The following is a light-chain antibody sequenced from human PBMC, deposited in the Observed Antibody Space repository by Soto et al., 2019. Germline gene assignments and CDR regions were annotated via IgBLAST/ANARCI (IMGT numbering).Light chain of an antibody. CDR3: QQYDNLPLT. V-gene: IGKV1-33*01. CDR2: DAS. Sequence: IQMTQSPSSLSASVGDRVTITCRSSQSISSYLNWYQQKPGKAPKLLIYDASNLETGVPSRFSGSGSGTDFTFTISSMQPEDIAIYYCQQYDNLPLTFGGGTKVDIK. J-gene: IGKJ4*01. CDR1: QSISSY.